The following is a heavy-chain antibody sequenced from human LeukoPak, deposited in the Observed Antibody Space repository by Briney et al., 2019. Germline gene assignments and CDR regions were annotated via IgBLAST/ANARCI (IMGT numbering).Heavy chain of an antibody. Sequence: GGSLRLSCVASEFTFSSYSMNWVRQALGKGLEWVSSISSSSSYIYYADSVKGRFTISRDNAKNSLYLQMNSLRAEDTAVYYCYGSGSYDWFDPWGQGTLVTVSS. CDR1: EFTFSSYS. CDR3: YGSGSYDWFDP. J-gene: IGHJ5*02. V-gene: IGHV3-21*01. D-gene: IGHD3-10*01. CDR2: ISSSSSYI.